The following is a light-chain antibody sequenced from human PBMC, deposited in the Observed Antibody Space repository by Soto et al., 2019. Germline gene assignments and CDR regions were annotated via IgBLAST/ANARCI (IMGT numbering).Light chain of an antibody. J-gene: IGKJ1*01. CDR1: QSLSSSQ. V-gene: IGKV3-20*01. Sequence: EIVFTQSPGTLSLSPGEGATLSCSASQSLSSSQLAWYQQKPGQAPRLLIHDASSRATGISDRFTGSGSGTDFTLTITTLEPEDLAVYYCQQYGSSPRTFGLGTKVDI. CDR2: DAS. CDR3: QQYGSSPRT.